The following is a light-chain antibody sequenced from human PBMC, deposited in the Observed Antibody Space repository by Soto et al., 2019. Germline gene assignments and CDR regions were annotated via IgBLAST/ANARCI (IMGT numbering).Light chain of an antibody. CDR3: RQRSNWPPVT. CDR1: QSVSSY. Sequence: EIVLTQSPATLSLSPGERATLSCRASQSVSSYLAWYHQKPGQAPRLLIYDASNRATGIPARFIGGGSGTTFSLTISSLEPEDVAIYYCRQRSNWPPVTFGGGTKVEIK. CDR2: DAS. J-gene: IGKJ4*01. V-gene: IGKV3-11*01.